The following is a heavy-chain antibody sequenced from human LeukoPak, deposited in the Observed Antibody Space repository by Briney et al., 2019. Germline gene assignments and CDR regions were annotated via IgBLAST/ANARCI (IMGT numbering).Heavy chain of an antibody. Sequence: PSETLSLTCTVSGGSISSYYWSWIRQPPGKGLEWIGYMYYSGSTNYNPSLKSRVTISVDTSKNQFSLKLSSVTAADTAVYYCARTARIDYFDYWGQGTLVTVSS. D-gene: IGHD1-26*01. CDR2: MYYSGST. V-gene: IGHV4-59*12. CDR3: ARTARIDYFDY. CDR1: GGSISSYY. J-gene: IGHJ4*02.